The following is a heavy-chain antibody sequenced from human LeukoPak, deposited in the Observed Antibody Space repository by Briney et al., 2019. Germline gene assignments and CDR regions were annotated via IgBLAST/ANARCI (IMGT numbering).Heavy chain of an antibody. CDR1: GFTFSRYS. J-gene: IGHJ4*02. CDR2: IRYDVSNK. CDR3: AKLYSSSSLDY. D-gene: IGHD6-13*01. Sequence: GGSVRLSCAASGFTFSRYSMHWVRQAPGKGLEWVAFIRYDVSNKYYTDPVKGRFPISRDNSKNTLYLQMNSLRAEDTAVYYCAKLYSSSSLDYWGQGTLVTVSS. V-gene: IGHV3-30*02.